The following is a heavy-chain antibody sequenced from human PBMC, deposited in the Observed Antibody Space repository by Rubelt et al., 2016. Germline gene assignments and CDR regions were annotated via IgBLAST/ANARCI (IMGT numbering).Heavy chain of an antibody. CDR3: VRVKPTVVIYAAEENYFDF. Sequence: QVQLQESGPGLVKTSETLSLTCTVSGGSISSSNYWGWVRQSPGKGLEWIGDVNDGGNVNYNPSLKSRLAISLDTSQKQFSLKLTSGTAAETAGYYWVRVKPTVVIYAAEENYFDFWGQGTLVTVSS. J-gene: IGHJ4*02. D-gene: IGHD3-22*01. CDR1: GGSISSSNY. CDR2: VNDGGNV. V-gene: IGHV4/OR15-8*01.